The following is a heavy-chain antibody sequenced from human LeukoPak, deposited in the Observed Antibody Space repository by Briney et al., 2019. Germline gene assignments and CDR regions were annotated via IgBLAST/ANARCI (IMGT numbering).Heavy chain of an antibody. CDR1: GFTFIHYG. V-gene: IGHV3-23*01. CDR2: ISDGGGST. Sequence: GGSLRLSCAASGFTFIHYGMSWVRQALGKGLEWVSTISDGGGSTYYADSVKGRFTISRDNSKNTLYLQMISLRAEDTAVYYCARSLYGSGSSYGFWGQGTLVTVSS. J-gene: IGHJ4*02. CDR3: ARSLYGSGSSYGF. D-gene: IGHD3-10*01.